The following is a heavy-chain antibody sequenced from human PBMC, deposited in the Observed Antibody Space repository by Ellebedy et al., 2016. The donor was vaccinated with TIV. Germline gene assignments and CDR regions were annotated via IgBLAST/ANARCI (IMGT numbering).Heavy chain of an antibody. Sequence: ASVKVSCKASGYTFTSYGISWVRQAPGQGLEWMGWISAYNGNTNYAQKLQGRVTMTRDTSMSTVYMELSSLTSDDTAVYCCAREISSGWTDFDYWGQGTLVTVSS. D-gene: IGHD6-19*01. CDR1: GYTFTSYG. CDR2: ISAYNGNT. V-gene: IGHV1-18*04. J-gene: IGHJ4*02. CDR3: AREISSGWTDFDY.